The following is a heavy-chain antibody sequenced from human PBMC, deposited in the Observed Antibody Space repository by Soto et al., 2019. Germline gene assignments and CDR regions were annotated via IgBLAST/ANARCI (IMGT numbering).Heavy chain of an antibody. CDR3: ASRSLESGGWFTLKYYFEY. D-gene: IGHD6-19*01. Sequence: SVTLTLTCAVYGGSFSGYYWTWIRQPPGKWLEWIGEISHSGGTNYNPSLKSRVTISVDPSKYQLSLKLRSVTAADTAVYYCASRSLESGGWFTLKYYFEYWGQGALVTVSS. CDR2: ISHSGGT. CDR1: GGSFSGYY. J-gene: IGHJ4*02. V-gene: IGHV4-34*01.